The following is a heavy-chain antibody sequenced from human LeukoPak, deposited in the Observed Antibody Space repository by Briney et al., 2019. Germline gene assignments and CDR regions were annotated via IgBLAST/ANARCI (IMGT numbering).Heavy chain of an antibody. CDR3: ARANTVKEADY. V-gene: IGHV4-59*08. CDR2: IYYSGST. D-gene: IGHD4-17*01. J-gene: IGHJ4*02. CDR1: GGSISSYY. Sequence: SETLSLTCTVSGGSISSYYWSWIRQPPGKGLEWIGYIYYSGSTNYNPSLKSRVTISVDTSKNQFSLKLSSVTAADTAVYYCARANTVKEADYWGQGTLVTVSS.